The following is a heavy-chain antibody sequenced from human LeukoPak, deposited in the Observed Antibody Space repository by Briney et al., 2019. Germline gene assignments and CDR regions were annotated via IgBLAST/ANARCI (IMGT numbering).Heavy chain of an antibody. CDR1: GFTFSSYS. Sequence: GGSLRLSCAASGFTFSSYSMNWVRQAPGKGLEWVSYISSSSSTIYYADSVKGRFTISRDDAKNSLYLQMNSLRAEDTAVYYCARGDTAMVRLYYYYYMDVWGKGTTVTISS. CDR2: ISSSSSTI. D-gene: IGHD5-18*01. J-gene: IGHJ6*03. V-gene: IGHV3-48*04. CDR3: ARGDTAMVRLYYYYYMDV.